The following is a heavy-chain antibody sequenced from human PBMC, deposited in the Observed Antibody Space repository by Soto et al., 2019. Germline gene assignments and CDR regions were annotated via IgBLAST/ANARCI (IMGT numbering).Heavy chain of an antibody. CDR1: GYTFSAYY. D-gene: IGHD3-3*01. CDR3: ARAHHDFWSGKPPFDY. Sequence: QVWLAQSGAEVKRPGASVKVSCKASGYTFSAYYMHWLRQAPGQGPEWMGWINSNSGGTDYAQKFQGRVTLTRDTSISTAYMELSALRSDDTAVYYCARAHHDFWSGKPPFDYWGQGTLVTVSS. V-gene: IGHV1-2*02. CDR2: INSNSGGT. J-gene: IGHJ4*02.